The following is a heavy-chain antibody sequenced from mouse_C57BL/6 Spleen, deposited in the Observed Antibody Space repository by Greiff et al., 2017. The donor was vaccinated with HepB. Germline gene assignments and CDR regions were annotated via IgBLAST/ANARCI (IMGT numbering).Heavy chain of an antibody. V-gene: IGHV1-55*01. D-gene: IGHD2-5*01. Sequence: QVQLQQSGAELVKPGASVKMSCKASGYTFTSYWITWVKQRPGQGLEWIGDIYPGSGSTNYNEKFKSKATLTVDTSSSTAYMQLSSLTSEDSAVYYCARYAYYSNPYYAMDYWGQGTSVTVSS. CDR1: GYTFTSYW. CDR2: IYPGSGST. J-gene: IGHJ4*01. CDR3: ARYAYYSNPYYAMDY.